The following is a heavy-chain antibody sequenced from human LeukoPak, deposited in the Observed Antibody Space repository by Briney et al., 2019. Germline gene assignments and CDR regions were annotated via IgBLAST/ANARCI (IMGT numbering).Heavy chain of an antibody. CDR2: ISAYDGNT. J-gene: IGHJ4*02. V-gene: IGHV1-18*01. CDR3: ARDMSGGATVGY. CDR1: GYTFVSYG. Sequence: GASVKVSCKASGYTFVSYGINWVRQAPGQGLEWLGWISAYDGNTNYAQNFQGRVTMTTDTSTSTAHMEPRSLRSDDTAMYYCARDMSGGATVGYWGQGTLVTVSS. D-gene: IGHD1-26*01.